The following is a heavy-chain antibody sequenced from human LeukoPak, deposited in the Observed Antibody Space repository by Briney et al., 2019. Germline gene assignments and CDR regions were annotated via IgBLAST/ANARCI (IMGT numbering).Heavy chain of an antibody. D-gene: IGHD2-15*01. CDR3: VRGYSFGPYGMDV. J-gene: IGHJ6*02. Sequence: GGSLRLSRAASGFTFSIYEMNWVRQAPGKGLEWVSYISSSRSNTVYYADSVKGRFTISRDNSKNTLYLQMSSLRAEDTAVYFCVRGYSFGPYGMDVWGQGTTVTVSS. CDR1: GFTFSIYE. V-gene: IGHV3-48*03. CDR2: ISSSRSNTV.